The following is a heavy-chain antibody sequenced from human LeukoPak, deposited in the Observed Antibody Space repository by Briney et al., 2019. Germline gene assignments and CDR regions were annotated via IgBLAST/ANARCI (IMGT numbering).Heavy chain of an antibody. CDR3: AKASVVITSNFDY. CDR1: GFTFSSYA. Sequence: PGGSLRLSCAASGFTFSSYAMSWVRQAPGKGLEWVSAISGSGGSTYYADSVKGRFAISRDNSKNTLYLQMNSLRAEDTAVYYCAKASVVITSNFDYWGQGTLVTVSS. D-gene: IGHD3-22*01. CDR2: ISGSGGST. J-gene: IGHJ4*02. V-gene: IGHV3-23*01.